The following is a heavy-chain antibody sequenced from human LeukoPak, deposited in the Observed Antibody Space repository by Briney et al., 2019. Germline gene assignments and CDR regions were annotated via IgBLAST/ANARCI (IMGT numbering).Heavy chain of an antibody. CDR2: IRYDGSNK. D-gene: IGHD6-19*01. Sequence: PGGSLRLSCAASGFTFSSYGMHWVRQAPGKGLEWVAFIRYDGSNKYYADSVKGRFTISRDNSKNTLYLQMNSLRAEDTAVYYCAKVGIAVAGRFDYWGQGTLVTVSS. J-gene: IGHJ4*02. CDR3: AKVGIAVAGRFDY. V-gene: IGHV3-30*02. CDR1: GFTFSSYG.